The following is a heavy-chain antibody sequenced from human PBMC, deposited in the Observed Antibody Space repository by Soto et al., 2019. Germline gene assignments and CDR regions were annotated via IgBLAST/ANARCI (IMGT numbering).Heavy chain of an antibody. V-gene: IGHV3-66*01. CDR2: IQSGGTT. J-gene: IGHJ6*04. Sequence: GSLRLSCAASGFTVSSKYMTWVRQAPGKGLEWVSLIQSGGTTYYADSVKGRFTISRDTSENTLHLQMDSLRVEDTAVYYCARDDLLCDGGRSYGIPLDVLGKATTVTVSS. CDR1: GFTVSSKY. D-gene: IGHD2-15*01. CDR3: ARDDLLCDGGRSYGIPLDV.